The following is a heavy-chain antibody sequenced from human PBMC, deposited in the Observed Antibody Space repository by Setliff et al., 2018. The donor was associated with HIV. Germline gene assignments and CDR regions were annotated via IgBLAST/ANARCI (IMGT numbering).Heavy chain of an antibody. CDR1: GGTFSSYA. J-gene: IGHJ3*02. D-gene: IGHD2-8*01. Sequence: ASVKVSCKASGGTFSSYAINWVRQAPGQRLEWMGWINAGNGNTKYSQKFQGRVTITRDTSISTAYMELSRLRSDDTAVYYCATKLYCTNGVCLDAFDIWGQGTMVTVSS. CDR2: INAGNGNT. CDR3: ATKLYCTNGVCLDAFDI. V-gene: IGHV1-3*01.